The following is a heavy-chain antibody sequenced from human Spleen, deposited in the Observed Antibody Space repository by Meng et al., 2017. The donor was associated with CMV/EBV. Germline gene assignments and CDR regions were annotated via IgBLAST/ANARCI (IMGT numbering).Heavy chain of an antibody. CDR1: AGSISSSNSK. Sequence: PAGSISSSNSKWAWIQEPGERGQEWVGSGFYSGSTYYERSLKSRDTILIDMLKNEFYLRLNSVTPTDTAVYYCSRLLVRGLPNYFDSWGQGTLVTVSS. J-gene: IGHJ4*02. CDR2: GFYSGST. CDR3: SRLLVRGLPNYFDS. V-gene: IGHV4-39*07. D-gene: IGHD3-10*01.